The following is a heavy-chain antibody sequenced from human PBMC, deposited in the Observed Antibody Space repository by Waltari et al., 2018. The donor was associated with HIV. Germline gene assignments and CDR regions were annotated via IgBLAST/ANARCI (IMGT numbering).Heavy chain of an antibody. CDR3: ARNTYYERSGYDY. J-gene: IGHJ4*02. CDR1: GYSMNRGYY. Sequence: QVQLQESGPGLVRPSEPLSLTCAVSGYSMNRGYYWGWIRQPTGKGREWIGTVHHSGSNHCNPSLQSRVTISVDTSNNRFSLKLSSVTAADTAVYYCARNTYYERSGYDYWGQGNLVTVSS. V-gene: IGHV4-38-2*01. CDR2: VHHSGSN. D-gene: IGHD3-22*01.